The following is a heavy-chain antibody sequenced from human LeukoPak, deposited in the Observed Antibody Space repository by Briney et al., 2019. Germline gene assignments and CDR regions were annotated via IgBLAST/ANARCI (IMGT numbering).Heavy chain of an antibody. V-gene: IGHV1-18*01. CDR3: ARDAEDIVLMVYATLFDY. Sequence: GASVKVSCKASGYTFTSYGISWVRQAPGQGLEWMGWISAYNGNTNYAQKLQGRVTMTTDTSTSTAYMELSRLRSDDTAVYYCARDAEDIVLMVYATLFDYWGQGTLVTVSS. J-gene: IGHJ4*02. D-gene: IGHD2-8*01. CDR2: ISAYNGNT. CDR1: GYTFTSYG.